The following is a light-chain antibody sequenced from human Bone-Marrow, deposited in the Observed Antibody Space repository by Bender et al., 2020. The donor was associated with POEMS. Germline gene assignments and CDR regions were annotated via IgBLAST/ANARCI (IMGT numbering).Light chain of an antibody. Sequence: QLVLTQPPSVSGTPGQRVTISCSGSGSNIGGYPVNWYQQLPGTAPRLLIYTNNERPSGVPDRFSGSKSGTSASLAITGLQSDDEAIYFCVAWDASLNGWVFGGGTKLTVL. V-gene: IGLV1-44*01. CDR1: GSNIGGYP. CDR2: TNN. J-gene: IGLJ3*02. CDR3: VAWDASLNGWV.